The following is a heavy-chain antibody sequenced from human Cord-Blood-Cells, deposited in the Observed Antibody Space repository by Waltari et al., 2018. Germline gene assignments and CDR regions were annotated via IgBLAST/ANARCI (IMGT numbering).Heavy chain of an antibody. V-gene: IGHV4-34*01. CDR3: ARGMRGDGYDDYYYYYGMDV. CDR2: INHSGST. CDR1: GGSFSGYY. Sequence: QVQLQQRGAGLLKPSETLSLTCAVYGGSFSGYYWSWIRQPPGEGLEWIGEINHSGSTNYNPSLKSRVTISVDTSKNQFSLKLSSVTAADTAVYYCARGMRGDGYDDYYYYYGMDVWGQGTTVTVSS. J-gene: IGHJ6*02. D-gene: IGHD3-3*01.